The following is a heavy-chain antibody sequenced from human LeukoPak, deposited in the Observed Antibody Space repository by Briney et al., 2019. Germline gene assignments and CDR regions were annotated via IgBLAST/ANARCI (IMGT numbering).Heavy chain of an antibody. V-gene: IGHV4-39*02. Sequence: PSETLSLTCTVSCGSISDISYYWGWIRQPPGKGLEWIGSIYYSGRTYYNSSLKSRVTISVDTSKKQFSLKLSSVTAADTAVYYCARDASSVKRGFDPWGQGTLVTVSS. CDR3: ARDASSVKRGFDP. CDR1: CGSISDISYY. J-gene: IGHJ5*02. D-gene: IGHD6-19*01. CDR2: IYYSGRT.